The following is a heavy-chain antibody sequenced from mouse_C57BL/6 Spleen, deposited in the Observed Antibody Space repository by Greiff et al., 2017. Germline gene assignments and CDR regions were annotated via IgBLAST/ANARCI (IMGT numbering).Heavy chain of an antibody. CDR1: GYTFTSYW. Sequence: QVQLQQPGAELVRPGSSVKLSCKASGYTFTSYWMAWVKQRPGQGLEWIGNIYPSDSETHYNQKFKDKATLTVDKSSSTAYMQLSSLTSEDSAVYYGASLQTAQATKYYFDYWGQGTTLSASS. V-gene: IGHV1-61*01. CDR3: ASLQTAQATKYYFDY. CDR2: IYPSDSET. J-gene: IGHJ2*01. D-gene: IGHD3-2*02.